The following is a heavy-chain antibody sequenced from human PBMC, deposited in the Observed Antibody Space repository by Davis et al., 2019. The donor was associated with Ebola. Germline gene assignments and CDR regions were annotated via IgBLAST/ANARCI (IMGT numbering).Heavy chain of an antibody. D-gene: IGHD3-3*01. CDR1: GFTFSSYA. V-gene: IGHV3-21*01. CDR3: ARALITIFGVVIIQKDYGMDV. CDR2: ISSSSSYI. J-gene: IGHJ6*02. Sequence: GESLKISCAASGFTFSSYAMSWVRQAPGKGLEWVSSISSSSSYIYYADSVKGRFTISRDNAKNSLYLQMNSLRAEDTAVYYCARALITIFGVVIIQKDYGMDVWGQGTTVTVSS.